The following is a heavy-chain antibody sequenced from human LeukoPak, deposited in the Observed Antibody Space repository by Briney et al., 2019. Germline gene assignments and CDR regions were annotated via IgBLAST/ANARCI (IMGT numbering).Heavy chain of an antibody. J-gene: IGHJ4*02. CDR2: IIPILGIA. CDR3: AREYSSSPWAFDY. D-gene: IGHD6-6*01. Sequence: SVKVSCKASGGTFSSYTISWVRQAPGQGLEWTGRIIPILGIANYAQKFQGRVTITADKSTSTAYMELSSLRSEDTAVYYCAREYSSSPWAFDYWGQGTLVTVSS. CDR1: GGTFSSYT. V-gene: IGHV1-69*04.